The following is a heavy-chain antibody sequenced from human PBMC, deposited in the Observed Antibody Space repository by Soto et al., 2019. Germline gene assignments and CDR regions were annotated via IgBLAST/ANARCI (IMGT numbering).Heavy chain of an antibody. CDR2: INPKFGDT. Sequence: QVQLVQSGAEVKEPGDSVRVSCEASGYTFTAYYIHWVRQAPGQGLEWVGWINPKFGDTTYAQDFQGRVSMTRDMSISTVYMELSRLTSDDTAIYYCARNMDYYYGPGSGNGHGFWGQGTTVTAFS. CDR3: ARNMDYYYGPGSGNGHGF. D-gene: IGHD3-10*01. CDR1: GYTFTAYY. J-gene: IGHJ6*02. V-gene: IGHV1-2*02.